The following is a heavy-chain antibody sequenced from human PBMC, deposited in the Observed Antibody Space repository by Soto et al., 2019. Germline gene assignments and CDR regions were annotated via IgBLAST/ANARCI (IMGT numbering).Heavy chain of an antibody. CDR2: IYWDDDK. D-gene: IGHD3-10*01. CDR3: AHSRITMVRGVPRYYYYGMDV. J-gene: IGHJ6*02. CDR1: GFSLSTSGVG. V-gene: IGHV2-5*02. Sequence: QITLKESGPTLVKPTQTLTLTCTFSGFSLSTSGVGVGWIRQPPGKALEWLALIYWDDDKRYSPPLKSRLTITKDTSKNQVVLTMTNMDPVDTATYYCAHSRITMVRGVPRYYYYGMDVWGQGTTVTVSS.